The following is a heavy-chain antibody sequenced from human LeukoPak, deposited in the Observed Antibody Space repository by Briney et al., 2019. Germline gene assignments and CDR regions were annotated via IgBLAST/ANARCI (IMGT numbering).Heavy chain of an antibody. J-gene: IGHJ5*02. CDR2: IYYSGST. V-gene: IGHV4-30-4*07. Sequence: SETLSLTCAVSGGSISSGGYSWSWIRQPPGKGLEWIGYIYYSGSTYYNPSLKSRVTISVDTSKNQFSLKLSSVTAADTAVYYCARHPYCSSTSCYQYWFDPWGQGTLVTVSS. CDR3: ARHPYCSSTSCYQYWFDP. CDR1: GGSISSGGYS. D-gene: IGHD2-2*01.